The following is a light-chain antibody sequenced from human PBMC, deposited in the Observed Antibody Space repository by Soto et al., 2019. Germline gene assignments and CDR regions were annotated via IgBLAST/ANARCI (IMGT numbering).Light chain of an antibody. J-gene: IGKJ5*01. V-gene: IGKV4-1*01. CDR1: QSILSTFNNKNQ. CDR3: QHYYTPPVT. Sequence: DIVMTQSPDSLAVSLGERATIRCESSQSILSTFNNKNQIAWYQQKPGQPPKLLIYWASTREFGVPDRFSGSGSGTDFTLTVSSVQDEDVATYFCQHYYTPPVTFGQGTRLEIK. CDR2: WAS.